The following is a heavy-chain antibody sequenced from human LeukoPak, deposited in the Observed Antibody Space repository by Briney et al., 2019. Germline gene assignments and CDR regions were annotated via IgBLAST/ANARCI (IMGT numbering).Heavy chain of an antibody. CDR3: ARSWWIQLWPYYYMDV. CDR2: INPNSGGT. CDR1: GYTFTGYY. D-gene: IGHD5-18*01. Sequence: ASVKVSCKASGYTFTGYYMHWVRQAPGQGLEWMGWINPNSGGTNYAQKFQGRVTMTRDTSISTAYMELSRLRSDDTAVYYCARSWWIQLWPYYYMDVWGKGTTVTISS. J-gene: IGHJ6*03. V-gene: IGHV1-2*02.